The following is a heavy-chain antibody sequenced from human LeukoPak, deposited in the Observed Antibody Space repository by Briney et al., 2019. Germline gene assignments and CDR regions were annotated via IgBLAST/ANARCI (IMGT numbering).Heavy chain of an antibody. CDR3: ARESYSSRHYYFDY. CDR1: GFTFSSYA. V-gene: IGHV3-30-3*01. Sequence: PGRSLRLSCAASGFTFSSYAMHWVRQAPGKGLEWVAVISYDGSNKYYADSVKGRFTISRDNSKNTLYLQINSLRAEDTAVYYCARESYSSRHYYFDYWGQGTLVTVSS. D-gene: IGHD6-13*01. J-gene: IGHJ4*02. CDR2: ISYDGSNK.